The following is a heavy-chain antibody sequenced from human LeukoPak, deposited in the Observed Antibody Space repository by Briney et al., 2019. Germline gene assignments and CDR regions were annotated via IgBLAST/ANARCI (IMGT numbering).Heavy chain of an antibody. Sequence: PGGSLRLSCAASGFTVSSNYMSWVRQAPGKGLEWVSVIYSGGSTYYADSVKGRCTISRDNSKSTVYLQMNRLRPEDTAVYYCAREYSPVIRGVDAFDFWGRGQWSPSLQ. D-gene: IGHD3-10*01. V-gene: IGHV3-53*05. CDR2: IYSGGST. CDR3: AREYSPVIRGVDAFDF. CDR1: GFTVSSNY. J-gene: IGHJ3*01.